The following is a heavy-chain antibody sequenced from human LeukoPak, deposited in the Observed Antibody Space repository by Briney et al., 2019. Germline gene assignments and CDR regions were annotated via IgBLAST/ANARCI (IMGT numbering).Heavy chain of an antibody. J-gene: IGHJ5*02. V-gene: IGHV4-39*01. D-gene: IGHD1-26*01. CDR2: IYYSGST. Sequence: SETLSLTCTVSGGSISSSSYYWGWIRQPPGKGLGWIGSIYYSGSTYYNPSLKSRVTISVDTSKNQFSLKLSSVTAADTAVYYCARHGASHGSSSFDPWGQGTLVTVSS. CDR3: ARHGASHGSSSFDP. CDR1: GGSISSSSYY.